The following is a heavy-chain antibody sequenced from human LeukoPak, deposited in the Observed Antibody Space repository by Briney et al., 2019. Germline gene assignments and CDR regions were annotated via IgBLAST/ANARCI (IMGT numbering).Heavy chain of an antibody. V-gene: IGHV5-51*01. CDR2: IYPGDSDT. Sequence: GESLKISCKGSGYSFTTYWIGWVRQMPGRGLEWIGIIYPGDSDTRYSPSFQGQVTISADKSISTAYLQWSSLKASDTAMYYCARRFRSNSWTDYWGQGTLVTVSS. J-gene: IGHJ4*02. D-gene: IGHD6-6*01. CDR3: ARRFRSNSWTDY. CDR1: GYSFTTYW.